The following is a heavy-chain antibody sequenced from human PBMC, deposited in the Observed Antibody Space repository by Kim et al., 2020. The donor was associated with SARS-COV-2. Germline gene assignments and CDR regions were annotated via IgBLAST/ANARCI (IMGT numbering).Heavy chain of an antibody. J-gene: IGHJ3*02. CDR2: ISSSGSTI. CDR3: ARERGWQGLGPEAFDI. D-gene: IGHD6-19*01. V-gene: IGHV3-11*04. CDR1: GFTFSDYY. Sequence: GGSLRLSCAASGFTFSDYYMSWIRQAPGKGLEWVSYISSSGSTIYYADSVKGLFTISRDNAKNSLYLQMNSLRAEDTAVYYCARERGWQGLGPEAFDIWGQGTMVTVSS.